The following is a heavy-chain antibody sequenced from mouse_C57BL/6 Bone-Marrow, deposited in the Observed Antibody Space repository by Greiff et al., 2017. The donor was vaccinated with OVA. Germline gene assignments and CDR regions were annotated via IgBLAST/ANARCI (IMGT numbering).Heavy chain of an antibody. CDR3: ARDRRGSLYYFDY. V-gene: IGHV1-7*01. D-gene: IGHD3-1*01. CDR1: GYTFTSYW. Sequence: QVQLQQSGAELAKPGASVKLSCKASGYTFTSYWMHWVKQRPGQGLEWIGYINPSSGYTKYNQKFKDKATLTADKSSSTAYMQLSSLTYEDSAVYYCARDRRGSLYYFDYWGQGTTLTVSS. CDR2: INPSSGYT. J-gene: IGHJ2*01.